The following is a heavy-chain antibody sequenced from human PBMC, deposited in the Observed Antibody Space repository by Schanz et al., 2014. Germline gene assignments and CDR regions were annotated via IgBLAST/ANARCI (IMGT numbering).Heavy chain of an antibody. CDR1: GYTFTSYG. CDR2: ISAYNGNT. V-gene: IGHV1-18*01. CDR3: ARGGYSSGWYDRDIAHFDY. J-gene: IGHJ4*02. D-gene: IGHD6-19*01. Sequence: QVQLVQSGAEVKKPGASVGVSCKASGYTFTSYGINWVRQAPGQGLEWMGGISAYNGNTNYAQKLQGRVTMTTDTSTSTDYMELRSLRSDDTAMYYCARGGYSSGWYDRDIAHFDYWGQGTLVTVSS.